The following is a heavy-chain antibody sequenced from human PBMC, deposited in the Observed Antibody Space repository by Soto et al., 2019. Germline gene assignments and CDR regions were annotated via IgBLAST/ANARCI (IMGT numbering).Heavy chain of an antibody. V-gene: IGHV3-21*01. Sequence: GGSLRLSCAASGFTFSSYSMNWVRQAPGKGLEWVSSISSSSSYIYYADSVKGRFTISRDNAKNSLYLQMNSLRAEDTPVYYCARAMVSSSSSDAFDIWGQGTMVTVSS. CDR2: ISSSSSYI. CDR3: ARAMVSSSSSDAFDI. J-gene: IGHJ3*02. CDR1: GFTFSSYS. D-gene: IGHD6-6*01.